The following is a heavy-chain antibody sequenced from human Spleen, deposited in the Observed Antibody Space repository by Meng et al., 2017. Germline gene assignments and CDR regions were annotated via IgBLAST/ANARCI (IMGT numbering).Heavy chain of an antibody. CDR2: IKSKPDGETI. D-gene: IGHD3-16*02. J-gene: IGHJ5*02. Sequence: GESLKISCEGSGFTFSNAYMTWVRQVPGKRLEWVGRIKSKPDGETIDYAAPVKGRFTISRDDSKNTEYLQMNRLKTEDTAVYYCTTDLPFTEGGVITTWGQGTLVTVSS. V-gene: IGHV3-15*01. CDR3: TTDLPFTEGGVITT. CDR1: GFTFSNAY.